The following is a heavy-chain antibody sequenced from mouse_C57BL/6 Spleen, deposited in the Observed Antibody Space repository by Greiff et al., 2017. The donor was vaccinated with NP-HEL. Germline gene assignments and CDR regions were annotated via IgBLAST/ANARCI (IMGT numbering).Heavy chain of an antibody. D-gene: IGHD2-4*01. CDR3: AREYDYDLDY. J-gene: IGHJ2*01. V-gene: IGHV1-64*01. CDR1: GYTFTSYW. Sequence: QVQLKQPGAELVKPGASVKLSCKASGYTFTSYWMHWVKQRPGQGLEWIGMIHPNSGSTNYNEKFKSKATLTVDKSSSTAYMQLSSLTSEDSAVYYCAREYDYDLDYWGQGTTLTVSS. CDR2: IHPNSGST.